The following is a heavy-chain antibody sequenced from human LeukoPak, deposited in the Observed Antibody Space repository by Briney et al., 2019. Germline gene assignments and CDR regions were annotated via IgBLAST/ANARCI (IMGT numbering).Heavy chain of an antibody. J-gene: IGHJ3*01. D-gene: IGHD3-22*01. CDR1: GFTPSTYA. CDR3: ARLLDNDISGDPDTFDV. Sequence: PGGSLRLSCAASGFTPSTYAMSWVRQAPGRGLEWVSTITSRGGSTDYADSVKGRFTISSDNSKNTLYLQMNSLRAEDTAVYSCARLLDNDISGDPDTFDVWGQGTTVIVSS. CDR2: ITSRGGST. V-gene: IGHV3-23*01.